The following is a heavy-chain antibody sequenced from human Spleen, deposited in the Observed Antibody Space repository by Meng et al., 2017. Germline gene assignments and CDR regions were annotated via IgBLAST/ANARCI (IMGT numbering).Heavy chain of an antibody. CDR1: GYTFTSYD. V-gene: IGHV1-8*01. CDR2: MRPNSDNT. J-gene: IGHJ5*02. Sequence: QVHLVQSGAEVKKPGASVKVSCKASGYTFTSYDINWVRQATGQGLEWMGYMRPNSDNTDYAQKFQGRITMTTNTSISTAYMERSSLTSEDTAVYYCAREGLDPWGQGTLVTVSS. CDR3: AREGLDP.